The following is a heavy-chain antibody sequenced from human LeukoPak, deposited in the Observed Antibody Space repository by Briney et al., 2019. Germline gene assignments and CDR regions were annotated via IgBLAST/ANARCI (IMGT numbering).Heavy chain of an antibody. CDR1: GFTFSSYW. D-gene: IGHD3-3*01. V-gene: IGHV3-7*01. J-gene: IGHJ3*02. CDR3: ARDAFSRISVFGVVSDAFDI. CDR2: IKQDGSEK. Sequence: PGGSLRLSCAASGFTFSSYWMSWVRQAPGKGAEWVANIKQDGSEKYYVDSVKGRFTISRDNAKNSLYLQMNSLRAEDTAVYYCARDAFSRISVFGVVSDAFDIWGQGTMVTVSS.